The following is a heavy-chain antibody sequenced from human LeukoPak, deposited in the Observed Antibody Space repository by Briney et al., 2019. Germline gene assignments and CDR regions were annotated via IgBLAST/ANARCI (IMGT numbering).Heavy chain of an antibody. J-gene: IGHJ5*02. CDR1: GGSISSSYY. D-gene: IGHD5-18*01. V-gene: IGHV4-39*07. CDR2: IFYSGST. Sequence: SETLCLTCTVSGGSISSSYYWGWIRQPPGKGLEWIGSIFYSGSTNYNPSLKSRVTISVDTSKNQFSLKLSSVTAADTAVYYCARDLARGYSYGYGWFDPWGQGTLVTVSS. CDR3: ARDLARGYSYGYGWFDP.